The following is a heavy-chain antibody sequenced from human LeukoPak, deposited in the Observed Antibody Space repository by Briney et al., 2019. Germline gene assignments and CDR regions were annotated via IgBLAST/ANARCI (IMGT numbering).Heavy chain of an antibody. D-gene: IGHD3-10*01. J-gene: IGHJ5*02. CDR2: ISSSSSTI. Sequence: GGSLRLSCAASGFTFSSYSMNWVRQAPGKGLGWVSYISSSSSTIYYADSVKGRFTISRDNAKNSLYLQMNSLRAEDTAVYYCARDEWFGEWVTGATSFDPWGQGTLVTVSS. CDR3: ARDEWFGEWVTGATSFDP. CDR1: GFTFSSYS. V-gene: IGHV3-48*01.